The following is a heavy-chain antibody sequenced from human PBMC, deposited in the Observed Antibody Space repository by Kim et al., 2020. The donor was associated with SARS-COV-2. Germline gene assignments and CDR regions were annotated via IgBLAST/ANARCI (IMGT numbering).Heavy chain of an antibody. CDR1: GFTFNSYA. CDR3: AKEIVRFLEWLTNYFDY. V-gene: IGHV3-23*01. D-gene: IGHD3-3*01. CDR2: ISGSGGST. Sequence: GGSLRLSCAASGFTFNSYAMSWVRQAPGKGLEWVSAISGSGGSTYYADSVKGRFTISRDNSKNTLYLQMNSLRAEDTAVYYCAKEIVRFLEWLTNYFDYWGQGTLVTVSS. J-gene: IGHJ4*02.